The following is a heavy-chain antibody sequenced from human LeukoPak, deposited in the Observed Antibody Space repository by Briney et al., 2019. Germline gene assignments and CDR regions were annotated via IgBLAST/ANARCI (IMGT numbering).Heavy chain of an antibody. Sequence: GESLKISCKGSGFIFTGYWIVWVRQMPGKGLEWMGIIYPAVSETTYSPSFQGQITISADRSSTTAHLQWSSLKASDTAIYYCARATCVNGICYTLYWGQGSLVTVSS. V-gene: IGHV5-51*01. CDR2: IYPAVSET. CDR1: GFIFTGYW. D-gene: IGHD2-8*01. CDR3: ARATCVNGICYTLY. J-gene: IGHJ4*02.